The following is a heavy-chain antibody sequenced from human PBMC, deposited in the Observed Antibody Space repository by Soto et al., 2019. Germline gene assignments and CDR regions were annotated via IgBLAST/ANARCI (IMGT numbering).Heavy chain of an antibody. Sequence: GGSLRLSCATSGFTFGNHAMAWGRQAPGKGLEWVSIISGSGGSTYYADSVEGRFTISRDNSKNTLYVQMNSLRAEDTAVYYCAKVAGSYGDHYFDYWGQGT. CDR1: GFTFGNHA. J-gene: IGHJ4*02. CDR3: AKVAGSYGDHYFDY. CDR2: ISGSGGST. V-gene: IGHV3-23*01. D-gene: IGHD4-17*01.